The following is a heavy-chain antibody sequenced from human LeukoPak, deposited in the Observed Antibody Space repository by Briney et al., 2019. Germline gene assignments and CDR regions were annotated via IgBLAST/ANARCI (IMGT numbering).Heavy chain of an antibody. CDR3: ARVSGYSGYDRDY. J-gene: IGHJ4*02. CDR1: GGTFSSYA. D-gene: IGHD5-12*01. CDR2: IIPIFGTA. V-gene: IGHV1-69*13. Sequence: GASVKVSCKASGGTFSSYAISWVRRAPGQGLEWMGGIIPIFGTANYAQKFQGRVTITADESTSTAYMELSSLRSEDTAVYYCARVSGYSGYDRDYWGQGTLVTVSS.